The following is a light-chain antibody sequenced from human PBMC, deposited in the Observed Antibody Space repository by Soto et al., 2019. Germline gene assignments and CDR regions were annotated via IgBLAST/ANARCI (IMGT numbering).Light chain of an antibody. V-gene: IGKV1-39*01. J-gene: IGKJ1*01. CDR3: QQSYSTPPWT. CDR1: QSISSY. CDR2: AAS. Sequence: DIQMTQSPSSLSASVGDRVTITCRASQSISSYLNWYQQKPGKAPKLLIYAASSLQGGVPSRFSGSGSGTDFTLTISSLQPEDFATYDCQQSYSTPPWTFGQGTKVEIK.